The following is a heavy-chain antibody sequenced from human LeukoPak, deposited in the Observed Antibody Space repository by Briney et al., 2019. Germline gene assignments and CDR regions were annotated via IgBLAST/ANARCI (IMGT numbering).Heavy chain of an antibody. V-gene: IGHV4-4*07. CDR3: ARVGSSLPRWYFDL. Sequence: SETLSLTCTVSGGSISSYYWSWIRQPAGKGLEWIGRIYTSGSTNYNPSLKSRVTMSVDTSKNQFSLKLSSVTAADTAVYYCARVGSSLPRWYFDLWGRGTLVTVSS. J-gene: IGHJ2*01. D-gene: IGHD3-10*01. CDR1: GGSISSYY. CDR2: IYTSGST.